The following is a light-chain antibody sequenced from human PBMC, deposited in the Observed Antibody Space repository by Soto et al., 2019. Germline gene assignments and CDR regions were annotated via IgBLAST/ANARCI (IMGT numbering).Light chain of an antibody. V-gene: IGKV3-20*01. J-gene: IGKJ2*01. Sequence: DIVLTQSPGTLSLSPGERATLSCRASQSLSSSNLAWYQQKPGQAPRLLIAGVSTTATGIPDRFSGSGSGTDFTLTISRLEPEDLAVYYCQQYDSSSYTFGQGTQLELK. CDR2: GVS. CDR3: QQYDSSSYT. CDR1: QSLSSSN.